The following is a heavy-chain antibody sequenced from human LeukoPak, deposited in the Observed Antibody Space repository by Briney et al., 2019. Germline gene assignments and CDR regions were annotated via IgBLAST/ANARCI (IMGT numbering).Heavy chain of an antibody. CDR2: INHSGST. CDR3: ARGLRITMVRGVITPSNCFDY. CDR1: GGSFSGYY. D-gene: IGHD3-10*01. V-gene: IGHV4-34*01. J-gene: IGHJ4*02. Sequence: SETLSLTCAVYGGSFSGYYWSWIRQPPGKGLEWIGEINHSGSTNYNPSLKSRVTISVDTSKNQFSLKLSSVTAADTAVYYCARGLRITMVRGVITPSNCFDYWGQGTLVTVSS.